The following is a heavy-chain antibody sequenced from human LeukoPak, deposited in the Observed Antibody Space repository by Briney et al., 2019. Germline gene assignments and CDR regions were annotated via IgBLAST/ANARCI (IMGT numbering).Heavy chain of an antibody. CDR1: GGSISSSSYY. J-gene: IGHJ4*02. V-gene: IGHV4-39*07. CDR2: IYHSGST. Sequence: PSETLSLTCTVSGGSISSSSYYWGWIRQPPGKGLEWIGSIYHSGSTYYNPSLKSRVTISVDTSKNQFSLKLSSVTAADTAVYYCAREEGGYNYRDYWGQGTLVTVSS. CDR3: AREEGGYNYRDY. D-gene: IGHD5-24*01.